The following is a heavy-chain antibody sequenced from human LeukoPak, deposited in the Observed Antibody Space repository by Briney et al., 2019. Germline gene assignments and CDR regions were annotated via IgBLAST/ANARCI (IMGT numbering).Heavy chain of an antibody. CDR2: ISGSGDST. J-gene: IGHJ4*02. Sequence: PGGSLRLSCAASGFTFSSYAMSWVRQAPGKGLEWVSAISGSGDSTYYADSVKGRLTISRDNSKNTLYLQMNSLRAEDTAVYYCANSPRDYYGSGSSHPFDSWGQGTLVTVSS. D-gene: IGHD3-10*01. V-gene: IGHV3-23*01. CDR1: GFTFSSYA. CDR3: ANSPRDYYGSGSSHPFDS.